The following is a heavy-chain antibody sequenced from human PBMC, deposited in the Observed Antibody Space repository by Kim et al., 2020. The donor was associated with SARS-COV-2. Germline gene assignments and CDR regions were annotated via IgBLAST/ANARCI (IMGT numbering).Heavy chain of an antibody. CDR2: ISWNSGSI. V-gene: IGHV3-9*01. CDR3: AKDLAPRIAAAVAFDY. D-gene: IGHD6-13*01. J-gene: IGHJ4*02. CDR1: GFTFDDYA. Sequence: GGSLRLSCAASGFTFDDYAMHWVRQAPGKGLEWVSGISWNSGSIGYADSVKGRFTISRDNAKNSLYLQMNSLRAEDTALYYCAKDLAPRIAAAVAFDYWGQGTLVTVSS.